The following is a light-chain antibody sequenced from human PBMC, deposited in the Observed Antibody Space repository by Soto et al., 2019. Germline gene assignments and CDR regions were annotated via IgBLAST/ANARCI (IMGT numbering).Light chain of an antibody. CDR2: SDD. J-gene: IGLJ3*02. V-gene: IGLV1-44*01. CDR1: NSNIGRYS. CDR3: AAWDDNVNGPL. Sequence: QSALTQPPSLSGTPGQRVTISCSGSNSNIGRYSVNWYQHFPGTAPKILIYSDDERPSGVPDRFSGSKSGTSASLAISGRQSEDEAEYYCAAWDDNVNGPLFGGGTQLTVL.